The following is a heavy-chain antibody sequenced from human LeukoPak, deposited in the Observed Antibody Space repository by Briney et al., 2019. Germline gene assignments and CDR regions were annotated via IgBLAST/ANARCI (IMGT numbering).Heavy chain of an antibody. CDR2: ISWNSGSI. Sequence: GRSLRLSCAASGFTFDDYAMHWARQAPGKGLEWVSGISWNSGSIGYADSVKGRFTISRDNAKNSLYLQMNSLRAEDVALYYCAKDGAGDFLESADAFDIWGQGTMVTVSS. D-gene: IGHD7-27*01. CDR3: AKDGAGDFLESADAFDI. J-gene: IGHJ3*02. V-gene: IGHV3-9*03. CDR1: GFTFDDYA.